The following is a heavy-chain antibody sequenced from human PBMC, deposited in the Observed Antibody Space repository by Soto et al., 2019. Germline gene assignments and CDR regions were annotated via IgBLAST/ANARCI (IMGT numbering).Heavy chain of an antibody. V-gene: IGHV1-18*01. J-gene: IGHJ3*02. D-gene: IGHD1-26*01. Sequence: ASVKVSCKASGYTFTSYGISWVRQAPGQGLEWMGWISAYNGNTNYAQKLQGRVTMTTDTSTSTAYMELRSLRSDGTAVYYCARGVESEQLDAFDIWGQGTMVTVSS. CDR1: GYTFTSYG. CDR2: ISAYNGNT. CDR3: ARGVESEQLDAFDI.